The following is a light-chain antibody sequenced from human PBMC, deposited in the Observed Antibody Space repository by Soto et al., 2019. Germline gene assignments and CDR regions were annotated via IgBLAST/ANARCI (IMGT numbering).Light chain of an antibody. V-gene: IGLV1-47*01. Sequence: QAVVTQPPSASGTPGQRVTISCSGSSSNIESNFVYWYQQFPGTAPRLLIYTNKQRPSGVHDRFSGSKSGTSASLAISALRSEDEADYYCTVWDDSLRGRLFGGGTKVTVL. J-gene: IGLJ2*01. CDR3: TVWDDSLRGRL. CDR2: TNK. CDR1: SSNIESNF.